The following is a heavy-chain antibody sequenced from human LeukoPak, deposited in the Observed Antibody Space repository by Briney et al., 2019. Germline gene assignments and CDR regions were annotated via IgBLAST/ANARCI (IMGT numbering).Heavy chain of an antibody. V-gene: IGHV3-23*01. CDR1: GFALSTYA. J-gene: IGHJ4*02. D-gene: IGHD2-8*02. Sequence: PGGSLRLSCEASGFALSTYAMSWVRQAPGKGLQWVSGISSSDGGSYYTGSVEGRLAISRDNSKNTVYLQMNNLRAEDTAVYYCAKCMSESGVCLNFDHWGQGTLVAVSS. CDR2: ISSSDGGS. CDR3: AKCMSESGVCLNFDH.